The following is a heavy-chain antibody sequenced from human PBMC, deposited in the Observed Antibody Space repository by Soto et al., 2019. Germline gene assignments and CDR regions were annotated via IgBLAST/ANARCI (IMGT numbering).Heavy chain of an antibody. CDR1: GXTVSNAC. CDR2: IKSKTDGGTT. D-gene: IGHD3-22*01. J-gene: IGHJ3*02. Sequence: RSLILCCAAPGXTVSNACISWVRQATGKGMELVGRIKSKTDGGTTDYSAPVKGRFTISRDDSKKTLYLEMKSLKTEDKPVYYCTTDLWYYYDSSGYSLDAFDIWGQGTMATVSS. V-gene: IGHV3-15*01. CDR3: TTDLWYYYDSSGYSLDAFDI.